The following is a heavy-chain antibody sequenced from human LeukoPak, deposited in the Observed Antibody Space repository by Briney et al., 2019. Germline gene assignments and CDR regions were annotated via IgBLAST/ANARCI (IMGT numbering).Heavy chain of an antibody. CDR3: AKGRFLEWLIDY. Sequence: GGSLRLSCAASGFTFSSYAVSWVRQAPGKGLEWVSAISGSGGSTYYADSVKGRFTISRDNSKNTLYLQMNSLRAEDTAVYYCAKGRFLEWLIDYWGQGTLVTVSS. D-gene: IGHD3-3*01. CDR1: GFTFSSYA. J-gene: IGHJ4*02. V-gene: IGHV3-23*01. CDR2: ISGSGGST.